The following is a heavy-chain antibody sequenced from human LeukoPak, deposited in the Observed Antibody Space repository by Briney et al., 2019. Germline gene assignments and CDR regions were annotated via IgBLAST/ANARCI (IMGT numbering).Heavy chain of an antibody. Sequence: SETLSLTCAVYGGSFSGYYWNWIRQPPGKGLEWIGEINHNGSTNYNPSLKSRVTISVDASKNQFSLKLSSVTAADTAVYYCARDVAYYYDSSGYYDYWGQGTLVTVSS. V-gene: IGHV4-34*01. CDR1: GGSFSGYY. CDR2: INHNGST. CDR3: ARDVAYYYDSSGYYDY. D-gene: IGHD3-22*01. J-gene: IGHJ4*02.